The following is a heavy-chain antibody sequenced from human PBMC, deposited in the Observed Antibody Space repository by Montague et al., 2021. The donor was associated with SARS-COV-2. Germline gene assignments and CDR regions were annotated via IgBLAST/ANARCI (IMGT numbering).Heavy chain of an antibody. Sequence: SETLSLTCTVSGGSISRSTSSWAWIRQPPGKGLEWIGSISYTGSTYYNPSLKSRVTISVDTSRNQFSLRLSSVTAADTSAYYCARLPLVSSWSRAAGYYYYGLEVWGQGTPVTVSS. CDR1: GGSISRSTSS. CDR3: ARLPLVSSWSRAAGYYYYGLEV. J-gene: IGHJ6*02. D-gene: IGHD6-13*01. V-gene: IGHV4-39*01. CDR2: ISYTGST.